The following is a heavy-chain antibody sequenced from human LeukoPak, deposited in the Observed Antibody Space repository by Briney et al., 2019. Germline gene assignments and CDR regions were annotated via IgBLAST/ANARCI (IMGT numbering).Heavy chain of an antibody. CDR2: IRYDGSNK. V-gene: IGHV3-30*02. CDR3: AKDRGYDILTGYYVGSAFDI. J-gene: IGHJ3*02. CDR1: GFTFSSYG. Sequence: GGSLRLSCAASGFTFSSYGMHWVRQAPGKGLEWVAFIRYDGSNKYYADSVKGRFTISRDNSKNTLHLQMNSLRVEDTAVYYCAKDRGYDILTGYYVGSAFDIWGQGTMVTVSS. D-gene: IGHD3-9*01.